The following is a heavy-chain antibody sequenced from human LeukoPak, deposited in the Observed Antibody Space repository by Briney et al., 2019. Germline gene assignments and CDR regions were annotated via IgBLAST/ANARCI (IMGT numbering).Heavy chain of an antibody. CDR3: AKGRGADRGIIDY. CDR1: RFTFSSYW. Sequence: GGSLRLSCATSRFTFSSYWMHWVRRAPGKGLEWVSSIDTEGNSAAYADSVRGRFTISRDNAKDTLYLQMDSLRAEDTAVYYCAKGRGADRGIIDYWGQGVRVTVSS. J-gene: IGHJ4*02. CDR2: IDTEGNSA. D-gene: IGHD1-14*01. V-gene: IGHV3-74*01.